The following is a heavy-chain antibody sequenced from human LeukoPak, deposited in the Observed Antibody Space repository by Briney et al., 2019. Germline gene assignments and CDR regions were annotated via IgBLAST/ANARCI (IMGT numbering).Heavy chain of an antibody. CDR3: ARDRGSGYDYNAHFDY. V-gene: IGHV3-30*04. CDR2: ISYDGSNK. CDR1: GFTFSTFA. D-gene: IGHD5-12*01. Sequence: PGGSLRLSCAASGFTFSTFAMHWVRQAPGKGLEWVALISYDGSNKYYADSVKGRFTISRDNSKSTLYLQMNSLRAEDTAVYYCARDRGSGYDYNAHFDYWGQGTLVTVSS. J-gene: IGHJ4*02.